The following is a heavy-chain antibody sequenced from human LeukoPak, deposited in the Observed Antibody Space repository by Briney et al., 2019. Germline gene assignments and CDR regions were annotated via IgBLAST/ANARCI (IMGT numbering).Heavy chain of an antibody. Sequence: SETLSLTCTVSGDSISSGDYFWSWIRQPPGKGLEWLGYISYSGSTYSNPSVERRPIMSLDTSKNQFSLRLSSVTAADTAVYYCARGINVRGVIKWFDPWGQGTLVTVSS. CDR1: GDSISSGDYF. CDR2: ISYSGST. J-gene: IGHJ5*02. CDR3: ARGINVRGVIKWFDP. D-gene: IGHD3-10*01. V-gene: IGHV4-30-4*01.